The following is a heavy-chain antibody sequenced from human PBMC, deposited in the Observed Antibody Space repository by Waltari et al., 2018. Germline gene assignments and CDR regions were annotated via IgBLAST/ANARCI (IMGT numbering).Heavy chain of an antibody. CDR2: IYDSGST. Sequence: QVQLQESGPGLVKPSETLSLTCGVSGDSLNTYAWSWIRQRPGEGLEWIGNIYDSGSTNYSPSLRRRVIMSVDTSKNQVSLHLSSVTAADTAVYYCARSYNVDWFFRPFDVWGQGTLVSVSS. J-gene: IGHJ3*01. V-gene: IGHV4-59*13. D-gene: IGHD3-9*01. CDR1: GDSLNTYA. CDR3: ARSYNVDWFFRPFDV.